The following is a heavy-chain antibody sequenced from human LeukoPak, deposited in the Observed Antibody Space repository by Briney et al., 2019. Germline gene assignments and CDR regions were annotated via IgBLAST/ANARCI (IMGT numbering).Heavy chain of an antibody. V-gene: IGHV1-69*05. J-gene: IGHJ4*02. CDR3: ARVGVEMAN. CDR2: IIPIFGTA. Sequence: SVKVSCKASGYTFTSYYMHWVRQAPGQGLEWMGGIIPIFGTANYAQKFQGRVTITTDESTSTAYMELSSLRSEDTAVYYCARVGVEMANWGQGTLVTVSS. D-gene: IGHD5-24*01. CDR1: GYTFTSYY.